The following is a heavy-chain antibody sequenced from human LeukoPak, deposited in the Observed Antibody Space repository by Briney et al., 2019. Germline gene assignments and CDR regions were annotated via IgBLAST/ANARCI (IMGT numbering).Heavy chain of an antibody. CDR3: ARPRMEWNRGGDGMDV. Sequence: GGSLRLSCAASGFTFSSYAMHWVRQAPGKGLEWVAVISYDGSNKYYADSVKGRFTISRDNSKNTLYLQMNSLRAEDTAVYYCARPRMEWNRGGDGMDVWGQGTTVTVSS. J-gene: IGHJ6*02. D-gene: IGHD3-3*01. CDR1: GFTFSSYA. V-gene: IGHV3-30-3*01. CDR2: ISYDGSNK.